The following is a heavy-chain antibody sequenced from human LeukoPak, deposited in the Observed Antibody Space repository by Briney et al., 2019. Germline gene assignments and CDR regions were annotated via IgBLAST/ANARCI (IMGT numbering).Heavy chain of an antibody. D-gene: IGHD1-1*01. CDR3: ARAAPYNAFDI. J-gene: IGHJ3*02. CDR2: IYYSRST. Sequence: GGPPTLSCTASGLTGRSYHMSWLRQAPGKGLEWVSDIYYSRSTYYADSVKGRVTLSRDNSKNTLYLQMNRLRAQDTAGYFFARAAPYNAFDIWGEEATRTVSS. V-gene: IGHV3-53*01. CDR1: GLTGRSYH.